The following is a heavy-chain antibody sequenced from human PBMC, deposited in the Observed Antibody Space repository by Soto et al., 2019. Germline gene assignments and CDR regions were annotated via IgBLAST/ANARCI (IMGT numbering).Heavy chain of an antibody. CDR1: GFTVSSNY. D-gene: IGHD6-19*01. CDR3: ARVGGWTYYYYYGMDV. J-gene: IGHJ6*02. V-gene: IGHV3-66*01. Sequence: GGSLRLSCAASGFTVSSNYMSWVRQAPGKGLEWVSVIYSGGSTYYADSVKGRFTISRDNSKNTLYLQMNSLRAEDTAVYYCARVGGWTYYYYYGMDVWGQGTTVTVSS. CDR2: IYSGGST.